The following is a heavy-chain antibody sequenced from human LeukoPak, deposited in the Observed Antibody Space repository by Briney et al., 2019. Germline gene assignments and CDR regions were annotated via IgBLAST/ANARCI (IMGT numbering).Heavy chain of an antibody. CDR2: INAGNGNT. Sequence: ASVKVSCKASGYTFTSYAMHWVRQAPGQRLEWMGWINAGNGNTKYSQKFQGRVTITRDTSASTAYMELSSLRSEDTAVYYCARVGGPPAPLLWFGELVEFYYYGMDVWGQGTTVTVSS. CDR3: ARVGGPPAPLLWFGELVEFYYYGMDV. CDR1: GYTFTSYA. V-gene: IGHV1-3*01. J-gene: IGHJ6*02. D-gene: IGHD3-10*01.